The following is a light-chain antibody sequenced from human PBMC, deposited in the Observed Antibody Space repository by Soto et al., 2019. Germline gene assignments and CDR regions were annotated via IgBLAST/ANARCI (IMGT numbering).Light chain of an antibody. Sequence: ETVMTQSPATLSVSTGDRATLSCRASQSVGSDLAWYQQKRGQAPRLLIYGASTRATGIPARFSGSASGTEFTLTISGLQSEDFAVYYCQQYKNWPPITFGQGTRLEIK. V-gene: IGKV3-15*01. CDR2: GAS. CDR1: QSVGSD. CDR3: QQYKNWPPIT. J-gene: IGKJ5*01.